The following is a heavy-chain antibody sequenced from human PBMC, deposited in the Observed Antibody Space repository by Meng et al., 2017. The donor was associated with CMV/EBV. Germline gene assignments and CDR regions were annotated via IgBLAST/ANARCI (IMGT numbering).Heavy chain of an antibody. CDR1: GFTFTSSA. J-gene: IGHJ4*02. D-gene: IGHD2-8*01. CDR3: AAFRWANGVPFFWDY. V-gene: IGHV1-58*01. Sequence: SVKVSCKASGFTFTSSAVQWVRQARGQRLEWIGWIVVGSGNTNYAQKFQERVTFTRDMSTSTAYMELSSLRSEDTAVYYCAAFRWANGVPFFWDYWGQGTLVTVSS. CDR2: IVVGSGNT.